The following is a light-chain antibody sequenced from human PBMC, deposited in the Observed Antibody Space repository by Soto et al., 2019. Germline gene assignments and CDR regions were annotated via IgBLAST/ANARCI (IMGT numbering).Light chain of an antibody. J-gene: IGKJ1*01. Sequence: EIVLTQSPAPLSLSPGDRATLSCRASQSVSSYLAWYQQKPGQAPRLLIYDASNRATGIPARFSGSGSGTDFTLTISSLEPEDFAVYYGQQRNNWSWTFGQGTKVELK. CDR3: QQRNNWSWT. CDR1: QSVSSY. V-gene: IGKV3-11*01. CDR2: DAS.